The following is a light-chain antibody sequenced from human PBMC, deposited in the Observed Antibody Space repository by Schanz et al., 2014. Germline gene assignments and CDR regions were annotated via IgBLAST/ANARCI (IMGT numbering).Light chain of an antibody. CDR3: SSYTSSSTLVV. CDR2: EVS. CDR1: TSDIGRYNF. V-gene: IGLV2-8*01. Sequence: QSALTQPPSASGSPGQSVTISCTGTTSDIGRYNFVSWYQQHPGKAPKLMIFEVSKRPSGVPDRFSGSKSGNTASLTVSGLQAEDEADYYCSSYTSSSTLVVFGGGTKLTVL. J-gene: IGLJ3*02.